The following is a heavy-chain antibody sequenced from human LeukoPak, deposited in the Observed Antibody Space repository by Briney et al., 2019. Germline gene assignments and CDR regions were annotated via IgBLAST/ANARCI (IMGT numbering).Heavy chain of an antibody. V-gene: IGHV4-39*01. CDR3: AGHGGGNAVSFFDY. D-gene: IGHD4-23*01. J-gene: IGHJ4*02. CDR1: GGSVSSSSYY. Sequence: SETLSLTCTVSGGSVSSSSYYWDWIRQPPGKGLEWIGTTYYSGSTYYSSSLKSRVSISVDTSKNQFSLKLSSVTAADTAVYYCAGHGGGNAVSFFDYWGQGTLVTVSS. CDR2: TYYSGST.